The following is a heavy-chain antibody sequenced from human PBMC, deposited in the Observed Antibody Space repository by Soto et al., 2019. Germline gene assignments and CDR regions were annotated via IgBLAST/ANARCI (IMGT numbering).Heavy chain of an antibody. Sequence: QVQLVESGGGVVQPGRSLRLSCTASGFTLSDYGMHWVRQAPGKGLEWVAVIWHDGGAEYYAESVTGRITISRDNSKNTVHLQIDSTGAEDTALYYCARDPGRDSPIDYWGQGTLVTVSS. CDR1: GFTLSDYG. J-gene: IGHJ4*02. CDR3: ARDPGRDSPIDY. V-gene: IGHV3-33*01. CDR2: IWHDGGAE. D-gene: IGHD3-22*01.